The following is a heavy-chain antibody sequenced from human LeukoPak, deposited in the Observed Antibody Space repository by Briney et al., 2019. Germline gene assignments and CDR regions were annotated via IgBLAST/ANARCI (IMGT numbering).Heavy chain of an antibody. J-gene: IGHJ4*02. V-gene: IGHV3-48*03. Sequence: PGGSLRLSCAASGFTFSSYGMNWVRQAPGKGLEWVSYISSSGSTIYYADSVKGRFTISRDNAKNSLYLQMNSLRAEDTAVYYCARAWSSRGYSGYDYYFDYWGQGTLVTVSS. CDR1: GFTFSSYG. CDR2: ISSSGSTI. CDR3: ARAWSSRGYSGYDYYFDY. D-gene: IGHD5-12*01.